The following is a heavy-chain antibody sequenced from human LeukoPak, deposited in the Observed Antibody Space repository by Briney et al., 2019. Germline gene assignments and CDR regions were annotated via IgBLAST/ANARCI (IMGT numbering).Heavy chain of an antibody. CDR2: INSDGSST. CDR3: ANGQLAPDDS. CDR1: GFTFSSYW. V-gene: IGHV3-74*01. J-gene: IGHJ4*02. D-gene: IGHD6-6*01. Sequence: GGSLRLSCAASGFTFSSYWMHWVRQAPGKGLVWVSRINSDGSSTHYADSVKGRFTISRDNAKNTLYLKMNSLRVEDTAVYYCANGQLAPDDSWGQGTLVTVSS.